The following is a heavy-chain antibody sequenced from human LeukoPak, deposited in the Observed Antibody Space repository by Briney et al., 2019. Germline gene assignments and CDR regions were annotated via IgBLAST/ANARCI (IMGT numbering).Heavy chain of an antibody. CDR2: INWNGGKT. D-gene: IGHD7-27*01. J-gene: IGHJ2*01. V-gene: IGHV3-20*01. CDR1: GFTFSSYW. CDR3: ARDVITTGDRTDWHFDL. Sequence: RTGGSLRLSCVASGFTFSSYWMHWVRQDPRKGLEWVSGINWNGGKTGYVDAVGGRFTISRDNAKNSLYLQMNNLRAEDTAFYHCARDVITTGDRTDWHFDLWGRGTLVTVSS.